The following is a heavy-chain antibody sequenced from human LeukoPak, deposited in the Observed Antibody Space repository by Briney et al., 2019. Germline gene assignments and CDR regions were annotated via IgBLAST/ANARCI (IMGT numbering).Heavy chain of an antibody. CDR2: TYYSGST. V-gene: IGHV4-59*01. Sequence: PSETLSLTYTVSGGSIRSSYWSWIRQPPGKGLEWIGYTYYSGSTNYNPSLKSRVTISVDTSKNQFSLKLSSVTAADTAVYYCARHYGPWGQGTLVTVSS. J-gene: IGHJ4*02. CDR1: GGSIRSSY. CDR3: ARHYGP. D-gene: IGHD3-16*01.